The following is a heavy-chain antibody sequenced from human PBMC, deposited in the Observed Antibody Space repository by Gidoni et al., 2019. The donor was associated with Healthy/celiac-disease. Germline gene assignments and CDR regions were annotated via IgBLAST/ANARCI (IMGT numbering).Heavy chain of an antibody. D-gene: IGHD2-8*01. CDR3: ARDVVGVLMVYANHYYYGMDV. Sequence: QVQLVQSGAEVKKPGSSVKVSCKASGGTFSSYAISLVRQAPGQGLEWMGGIIPIFGTANYAQKFQGRVTITADESTSTAYMELSSLRSEDTAVYYCARDVVGVLMVYANHYYYGMDVWGQGPTVTVSS. CDR2: IIPIFGTA. CDR1: GGTFSSYA. V-gene: IGHV1-69*01. J-gene: IGHJ6*02.